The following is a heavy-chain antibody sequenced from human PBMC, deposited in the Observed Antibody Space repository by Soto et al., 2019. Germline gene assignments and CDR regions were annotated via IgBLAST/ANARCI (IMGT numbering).Heavy chain of an antibody. V-gene: IGHV1-69*13. CDR3: ARNGTYSSSLSQYSGMDV. Sequence: SVKVSCKASGGTFDNFIMNWVRQTPGRGLEWMGGIVPMLGTPTYAEKFKGRVTISATGSTSTMYMEVTSLRSEDTAIYYCARNGTYSSSLSQYSGMDVWGQGTTVTV. CDR2: IVPMLGTP. D-gene: IGHD1-26*01. CDR1: GGTFDNFI. J-gene: IGHJ6*02.